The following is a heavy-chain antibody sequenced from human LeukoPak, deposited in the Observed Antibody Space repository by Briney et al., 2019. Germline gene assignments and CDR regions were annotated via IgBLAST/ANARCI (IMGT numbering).Heavy chain of an antibody. CDR3: AKSPDWGELLIMDV. V-gene: IGHV3-23*01. J-gene: IGHJ6*02. CDR2: ISGSGGST. Sequence: PGGSLRLSCAASGFTFSSYAMSWVRQAPGKGLEWVSAISGSGGSTYYADSVKGRFTISRDNSKNTLYLQMNSLRAEDTAVYYCAKSPDWGELLIMDVWGQGTTVTVSS. CDR1: GFTFSSYA. D-gene: IGHD1-26*01.